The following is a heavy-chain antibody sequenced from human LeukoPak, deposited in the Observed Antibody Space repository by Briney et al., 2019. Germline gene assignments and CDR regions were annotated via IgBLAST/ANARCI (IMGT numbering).Heavy chain of an antibody. D-gene: IGHD5-18*01. CDR2: IYTSGST. V-gene: IGHV4-4*07. Sequence: SETLSLTCTVSGGSISGYYWSWIREPAGKGLEWIGRIYTSGSTNYNPSLKSRVTMSVDTSKNQFSLKLSSVTVADTAVYYCARGAQLWSSFGFDPWGQGTLVTVSS. CDR1: GGSISGYY. J-gene: IGHJ5*02. CDR3: ARGAQLWSSFGFDP.